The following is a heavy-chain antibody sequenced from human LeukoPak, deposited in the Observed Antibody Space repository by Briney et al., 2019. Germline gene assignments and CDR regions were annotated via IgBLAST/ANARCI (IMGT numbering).Heavy chain of an antibody. Sequence: GGSLRLSCAASGFTFRIFGLNWVRQAPGKGPEWVSYIDARSGITYYADSVQGRFTISRDDARESVFLQMDGLRVDDTAVYHCARTYDFGRGPPGDAFDNWGPGTWVIVSS. D-gene: IGHD3-3*01. J-gene: IGHJ3*02. CDR2: IDARSGIT. CDR3: ARTYDFGRGPPGDAFDN. V-gene: IGHV3-48*04. CDR1: GFTFRIFG.